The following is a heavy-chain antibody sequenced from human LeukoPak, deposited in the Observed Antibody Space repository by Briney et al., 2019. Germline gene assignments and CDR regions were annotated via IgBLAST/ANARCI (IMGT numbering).Heavy chain of an antibody. J-gene: IGHJ6*02. CDR3: ARTPIAVANTGYYGMDV. Sequence: GASVTVSYKASGYTFTNYAMHWVRQAPGQRLEGMGWINAGNGNTKYSQKLQGRVTMTTDTSTSTAYMELRSLRSDATAVYYCARTPIAVANTGYYGMDVWGQGTTVTVSS. CDR1: GYTFTNYA. CDR2: INAGNGNT. V-gene: IGHV1-3*01. D-gene: IGHD6-19*01.